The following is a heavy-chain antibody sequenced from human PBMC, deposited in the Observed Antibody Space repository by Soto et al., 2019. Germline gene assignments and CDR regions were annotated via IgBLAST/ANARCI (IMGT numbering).Heavy chain of an antibody. CDR1: DGSFSGYS. J-gene: IGHJ4*02. D-gene: IGHD2-8*02. V-gene: IGHV4-34*01. Sequence: QVQLQQWGAGLLKPSETLSLTCAVYDGSFSGYSWTWIRQPPGTGLEWIGEINHSGSTNYNPSLKSRVTIPVDTSKNQFSLTLTSVTAADTAVYYCARDKSTGLFDYWGQGTLVTVSS. CDR2: INHSGST. CDR3: ARDKSTGLFDY.